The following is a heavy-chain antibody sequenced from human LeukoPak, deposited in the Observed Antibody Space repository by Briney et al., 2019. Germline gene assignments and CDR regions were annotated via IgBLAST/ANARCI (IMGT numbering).Heavy chain of an antibody. J-gene: IGHJ4*02. Sequence: GGTLRLSCAASGFTFSSYGMSWVRQAPGKGLEWVSAISGSGGSTYYADSVKGRFTISRDNSKNTLYLQMNSLRAEDTAVYYCAKFHPSITMVRGVIIVPYYFDYWGQGTLVTVSS. D-gene: IGHD3-10*01. CDR1: GFTFSSYG. CDR2: ISGSGGST. V-gene: IGHV3-23*01. CDR3: AKFHPSITMVRGVIIVPYYFDY.